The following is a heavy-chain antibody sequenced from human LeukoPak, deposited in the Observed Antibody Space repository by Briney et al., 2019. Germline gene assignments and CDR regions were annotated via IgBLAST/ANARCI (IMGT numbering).Heavy chain of an antibody. V-gene: IGHV4-61*01. D-gene: IGHD5-24*01. CDR1: GGSISSGSYY. CDR3: ARDSRDGYINPDAFDI. CDR2: IYYSGST. Sequence: SQTLSLTCTVSGGSISSGSYYWSWIRQPPGKGLEWIGYIYYSGSTNYNPSLKSRVTISGDTSENQFSLKLSSVTAADTAVYYCARDSRDGYINPDAFDIWGQGTMVTVSS. J-gene: IGHJ3*02.